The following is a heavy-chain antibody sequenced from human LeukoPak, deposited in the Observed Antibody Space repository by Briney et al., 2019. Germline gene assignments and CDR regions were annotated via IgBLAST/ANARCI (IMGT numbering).Heavy chain of an antibody. V-gene: IGHV3-30*18. CDR3: AKGYESSGYLHDY. J-gene: IGHJ4*02. Sequence: GGSLRLSCAASGFTFSSYGMHWVRQAPGKGLEWVAVISYDVSNKYYADSVKGRFTISRDNSKNTLYLQMNSLRAEDTAVYYCAKGYESSGYLHDYWGQGTLVTVSS. CDR2: ISYDVSNK. CDR1: GFTFSSYG. D-gene: IGHD3-22*01.